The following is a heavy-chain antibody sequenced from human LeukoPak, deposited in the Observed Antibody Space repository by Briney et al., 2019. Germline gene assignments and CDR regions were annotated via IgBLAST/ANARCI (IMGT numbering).Heavy chain of an antibody. V-gene: IGHV3-21*03. CDR2: ISSSRSHI. J-gene: IGHJ4*02. CDR1: GFSFSSYT. CDR3: AKPPSYVGLG. Sequence: PGGSLRLSCAASGFSFSSYTMNWVRQAPGKGLEWVSCISSSRSHIYYADSVKGRFTISRDDAKNSLYLQMNSLRAEDTAVYYCAKPPSYVGLGWGQGTLVTVSS. D-gene: IGHD1-26*01.